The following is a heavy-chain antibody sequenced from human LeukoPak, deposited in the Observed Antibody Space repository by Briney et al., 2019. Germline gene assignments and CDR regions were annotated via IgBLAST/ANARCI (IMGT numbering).Heavy chain of an antibody. D-gene: IGHD6-19*01. V-gene: IGHV3-30*03. Sequence: GGSLRLSCAASGFTFSSFGMHWVRQAPGKGLDWVAVISSDGTNKHYADSVKGRFTISRDNSKNTLSLQMNSLRAEDTAVYYCARGSGYFDYWGQEPWSPSPQ. CDR1: GFTFSSFG. CDR3: ARGSGYFDY. J-gene: IGHJ4*01. CDR2: ISSDGTNK.